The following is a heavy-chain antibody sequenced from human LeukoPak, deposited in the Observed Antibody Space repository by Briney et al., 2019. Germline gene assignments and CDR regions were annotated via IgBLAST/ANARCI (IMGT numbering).Heavy chain of an antibody. V-gene: IGHV3-23*01. D-gene: IGHD2-15*01. CDR2: ISGSGGST. CDR1: GFTYSIYV. J-gene: IGHJ4*02. Sequence: PARSLTLPCPDSGFTYSIYVMSWVGPAPGKGLEWVSAISGSGGSTYYADSVKGRFTISRDNSKNTLYLQMNSLRAEDTAVYYCAKNPSARERGPDYWGQGTLVTVSS. CDR3: AKNPSARERGPDY.